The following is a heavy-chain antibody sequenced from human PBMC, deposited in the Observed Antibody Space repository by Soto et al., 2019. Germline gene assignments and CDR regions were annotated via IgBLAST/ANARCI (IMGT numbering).Heavy chain of an antibody. V-gene: IGHV3-23*01. CDR2: ISGSGGST. CDR1: GFTFSSYA. CDR3: AKDGKDKRNPRNNWFDP. J-gene: IGHJ5*02. D-gene: IGHD1-1*01. Sequence: EVQLLESGGGLVQPGGSLRLSCAASGFTFSSYAMSWVRQAPGKGLEWVSAISGSGGSTYYADSVKGRFTISRDNSKNTLYLQMNSLRAEDTAVYYCAKDGKDKRNPRNNWFDPWGQGTLVTVSS.